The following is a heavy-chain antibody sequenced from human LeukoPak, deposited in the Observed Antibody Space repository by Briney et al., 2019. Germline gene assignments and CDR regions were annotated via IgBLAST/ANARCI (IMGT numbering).Heavy chain of an antibody. Sequence: GGSLRLSCAASGFTFSSYSMNWVRQAPGEGLEWVSYISRDSKRIYEADSARGRFTISRDNARNSLFLQMNSLRVEDTAIYYCAREDYSDSNAYPSRGFDYWGQGTLVTVSS. D-gene: IGHD3-16*01. CDR2: ISRDSKRI. CDR1: GFTFSSYS. J-gene: IGHJ4*02. V-gene: IGHV3-48*01. CDR3: AREDYSDSNAYPSRGFDY.